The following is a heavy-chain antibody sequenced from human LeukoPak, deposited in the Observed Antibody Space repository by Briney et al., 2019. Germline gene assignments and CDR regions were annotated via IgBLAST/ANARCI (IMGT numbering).Heavy chain of an antibody. V-gene: IGHV1-18*01. CDR2: ISAYNGNT. CDR3: ARVPIPPYSSSWYQPFDY. CDR1: GYTFTIYD. Sequence: ASVTVSCKASGYTFTIYDISWVRQAPGQGLEWMGWISAYNGNTNYAQKLQGRVTTTTDTSTSTAYMELRSLRSDDSAVYFCARVPIPPYSSSWYQPFDYWGQGTLVTVSS. D-gene: IGHD6-13*01. J-gene: IGHJ4*02.